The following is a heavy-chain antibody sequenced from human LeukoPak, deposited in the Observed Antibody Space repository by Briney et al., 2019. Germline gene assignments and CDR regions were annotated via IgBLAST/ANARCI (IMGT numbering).Heavy chain of an antibody. CDR1: GFSFRSYS. D-gene: IGHD2-8*01. Sequence: GGSLRLSCAASGFSFRSYSMNWVRQAPGKGLEWVSFISSSSTYIYYADSMKGRFTISRDNAKNSLYLQMNSLRAEDTAVYYCARVIDCTNGVCYGLDYWGQGTLVTVSS. J-gene: IGHJ4*02. CDR3: ARVIDCTNGVCYGLDY. V-gene: IGHV3-21*01. CDR2: ISSSSTYI.